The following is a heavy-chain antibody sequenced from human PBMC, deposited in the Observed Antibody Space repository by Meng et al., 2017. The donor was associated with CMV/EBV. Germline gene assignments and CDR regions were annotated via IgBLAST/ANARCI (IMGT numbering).Heavy chain of an antibody. J-gene: IGHJ4*02. CDR1: GGTFSSYA. CDR3: ARDFWSGYYDY. Sequence: KFSCKAHGGTFSSYAISWVRQAPGQGLELMGGIIPIFGTATYAQKFQGRVTITTDESTSTAYMELSSLRSEDTAVYYCARDFWSGYYDYWGQGTLVTVSS. D-gene: IGHD3-3*01. CDR2: IIPIFGTA. V-gene: IGHV1-69*05.